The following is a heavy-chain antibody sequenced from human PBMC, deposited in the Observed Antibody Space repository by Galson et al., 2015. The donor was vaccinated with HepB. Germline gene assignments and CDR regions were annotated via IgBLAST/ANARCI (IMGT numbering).Heavy chain of an antibody. J-gene: IGHJ4*02. Sequence: SLRLSCAASGFTVSTTYMSWVRQAPGKGLEWVSLIYSGGDTYYADSVKGRFTMSRDESKNTLYLQMYTLRAEDTAVYYCARGYTVSWYSGLGYWGQGTLVTVSS. V-gene: IGHV3-53*01. CDR1: GFTVSTTY. D-gene: IGHD6-13*01. CDR3: ARGYTVSWYSGLGY. CDR2: IYSGGDT.